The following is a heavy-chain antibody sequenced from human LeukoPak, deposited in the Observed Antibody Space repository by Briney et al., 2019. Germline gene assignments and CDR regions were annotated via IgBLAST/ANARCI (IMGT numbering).Heavy chain of an antibody. D-gene: IGHD6-19*01. CDR3: ARSGYSSGWYVY. CDR2: IGTAGDP. CDR1: GFTFSSHD. Sequence: PGGSLRLSCAASGFTFSSHDMHWVRQTTGKGLEWVSGIGTAGDPYYLDSVKGRFTISRENAKNSLYLQMNSLRAEDTAVYYCARSGYSSGWYVYWGQGTLVTVSS. J-gene: IGHJ4*02. V-gene: IGHV3-13*05.